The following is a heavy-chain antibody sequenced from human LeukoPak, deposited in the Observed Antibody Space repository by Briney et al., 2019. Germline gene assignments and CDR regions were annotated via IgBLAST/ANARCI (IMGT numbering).Heavy chain of an antibody. D-gene: IGHD3-22*01. V-gene: IGHV3-20*04. CDR2: ISWNGGGI. Sequence: GGSLRLSCAASGFTFGDYGMSWVRQAPGKGLEWVSAISWNGGGIAYADSVKGRFTISRDNAKNSLYLQMNSLRAEDTAFYYCAKEAYYYDSRGRGAFDIWGQGTMVTVSS. CDR3: AKEAYYYDSRGRGAFDI. J-gene: IGHJ3*02. CDR1: GFTFGDYG.